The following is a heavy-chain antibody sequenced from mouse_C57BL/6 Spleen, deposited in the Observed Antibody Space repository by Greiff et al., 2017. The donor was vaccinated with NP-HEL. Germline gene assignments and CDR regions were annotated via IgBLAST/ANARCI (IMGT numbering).Heavy chain of an antibody. V-gene: IGHV1-15*01. J-gene: IGHJ4*01. Sequence: QVQLQQSGAELVRPGASVTLSCKASGYTFTDYEMHWVKQTPVHGLEWIGAIDPETGGTAYNQKFKGKAILTADKSSSTAYMELRSLTSEDSAVYYCTRLNDHYSNYDYAMDYWGQGTSVTVSS. D-gene: IGHD2-5*01. CDR1: GYTFTDYE. CDR2: IDPETGGT. CDR3: TRLNDHYSNYDYAMDY.